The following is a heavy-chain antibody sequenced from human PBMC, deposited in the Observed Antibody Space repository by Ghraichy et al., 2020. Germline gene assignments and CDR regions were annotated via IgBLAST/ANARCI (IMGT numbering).Heavy chain of an antibody. V-gene: IGHV3-30-3*01. D-gene: IGHD3-9*01. CDR3: ARIYYDILTGYPHDAFDI. CDR1: GFTFSSYA. CDR2: ISYDGSNK. J-gene: IGHJ3*02. Sequence: GGSLRLSCAASGFTFSSYAMHWVRQAPGKGLEWVAVISYDGSNKYYADSVKGRFTISRDNSKNTLYLQMNSLRAEDPDGYYCARIYYDILTGYPHDAFDIWGQGTMVTVSS.